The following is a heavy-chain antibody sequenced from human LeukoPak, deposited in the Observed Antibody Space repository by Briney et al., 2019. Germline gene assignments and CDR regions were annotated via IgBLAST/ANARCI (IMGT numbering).Heavy chain of an antibody. CDR3: ARVPGIAARGGDNWFDP. Sequence: SVKVSCKASGGTFSSYAISWVRQAPGQGLEWMGGIIPIFGTANYAQKFQGRVTITTDESTSTAYMELSSLRSEDTAVYHCARVPGIAARGGDNWFDPWGQGTLVTVSS. CDR2: IIPIFGTA. D-gene: IGHD6-6*01. J-gene: IGHJ5*02. CDR1: GGTFSSYA. V-gene: IGHV1-69*05.